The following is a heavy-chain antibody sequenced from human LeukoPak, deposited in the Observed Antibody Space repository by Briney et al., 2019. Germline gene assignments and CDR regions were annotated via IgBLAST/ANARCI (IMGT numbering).Heavy chain of an antibody. CDR3: ATIFGVANPIDY. CDR2: IHYSGTN. Sequence: SETLSLTCTVSGGSISSYYWNWIRQPPGKGLEWIGYIHYSGTNYYNPSLKSRVTIPLDTSKSQFSLKLRSVTAADTAVYYCATIFGVANPIDYWGQGTLVTVSS. CDR1: GGSISSYY. J-gene: IGHJ4*02. D-gene: IGHD3-3*01. V-gene: IGHV4-59*01.